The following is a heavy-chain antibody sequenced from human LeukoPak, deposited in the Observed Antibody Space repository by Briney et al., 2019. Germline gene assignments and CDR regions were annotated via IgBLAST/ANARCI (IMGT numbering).Heavy chain of an antibody. V-gene: IGHV4-39*01. Sequence: PSETLSLTCTVSGGSIGSSSYYWGWIRQPPGKGLEWIGSIYYSGSTYYNPSLKSRVTISVDTSKNQFSLKLSSVTAADTAVYYCARLSHGDYVCTWGQGTLVTVSS. CDR1: GGSIGSSSYY. D-gene: IGHD4-17*01. J-gene: IGHJ5*02. CDR2: IYYSGST. CDR3: ARLSHGDYVCT.